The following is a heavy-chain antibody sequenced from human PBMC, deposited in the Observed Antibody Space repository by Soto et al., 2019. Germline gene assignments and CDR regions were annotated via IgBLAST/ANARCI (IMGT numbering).Heavy chain of an antibody. V-gene: IGHV3-23*01. D-gene: IGHD3-10*01. CDR3: AKGGITLVRGSFDY. CDR1: GFSLSNYA. J-gene: IGHJ4*02. Sequence: EVQLLESGGGLVQPGGSLRLSCAVSGFSLSNYAMSWVRQAPGKGREWVSAISGSGSNTYYIDSVKGRFTISRDKSKTTLFLQMNNLRAEDTAVYYCAKGGITLVRGSFDYWGQGALVTVSS. CDR2: ISGSGSNT.